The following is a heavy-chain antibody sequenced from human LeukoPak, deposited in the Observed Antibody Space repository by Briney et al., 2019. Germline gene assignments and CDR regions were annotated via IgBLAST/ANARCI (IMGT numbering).Heavy chain of an antibody. D-gene: IGHD3-3*01. CDR2: IYHSGSP. V-gene: IGHV4-38-2*01. Sequence: SETLSLTCAVSGYSISSASYWGWIRQPPGKGLEWIGNIYHSGSPYYNPSLKSRVTISVDTSKNQFSLKLSSATAADTAVYYCAGPISSQGYFGVVIDWGQGTLVTVSS. CDR1: GYSISSASY. J-gene: IGHJ4*02. CDR3: AGPISSQGYFGVVID.